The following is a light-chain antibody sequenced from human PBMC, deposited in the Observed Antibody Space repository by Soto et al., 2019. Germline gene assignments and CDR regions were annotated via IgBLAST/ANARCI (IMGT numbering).Light chain of an antibody. J-gene: IGKJ2*01. V-gene: IGKV3-20*01. CDR2: AAS. CDR3: QQYGSSPYT. Sequence: PGGRATLSCRASQSVSSNYLAWYQQKPGQAPRLLIYAASSRASGIPDRFSGSESGTDFTLTISRLEPEDFAVYYCQQYGSSPYTFGQGTKLEIK. CDR1: QSVSSNY.